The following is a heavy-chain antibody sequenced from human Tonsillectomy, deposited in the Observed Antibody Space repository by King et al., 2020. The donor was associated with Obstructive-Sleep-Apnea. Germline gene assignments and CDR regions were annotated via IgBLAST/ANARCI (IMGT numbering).Heavy chain of an antibody. V-gene: IGHV4-38-2*02. Sequence: QLQDSGPGLVKPSETLSLTCTFSGYSISSGYYWGWIRQPPGKGLEWIGCIYYSGNTYYNPSLGSQVTMSVDTSKNQFSLKLNSVTAADTALYFCGREGRGGNYWGQGTLVTVSS. CDR3: GREGRGGNY. CDR2: IYYSGNT. J-gene: IGHJ4*02. CDR1: GYSISSGYY. D-gene: IGHD3-16*01.